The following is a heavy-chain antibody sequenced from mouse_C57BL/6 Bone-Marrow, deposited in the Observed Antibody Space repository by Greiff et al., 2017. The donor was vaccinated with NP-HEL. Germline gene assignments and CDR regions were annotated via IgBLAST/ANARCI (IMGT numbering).Heavy chain of an antibody. CDR1: GYTFTDYY. Sequence: VQLQQSGPELVKPGASVKISCKASGYTFTDYYMNWVKQSHGKSLEWIGDIDPNNGGTSYNQKFKGKATLTVDKSSSTAYMELRSLPSEDSAVYYCASERLDYYGSSSAWFAYWGQGTLVTVSA. J-gene: IGHJ3*01. V-gene: IGHV1-26*01. CDR3: ASERLDYYGSSSAWFAY. D-gene: IGHD1-1*01. CDR2: IDPNNGGT.